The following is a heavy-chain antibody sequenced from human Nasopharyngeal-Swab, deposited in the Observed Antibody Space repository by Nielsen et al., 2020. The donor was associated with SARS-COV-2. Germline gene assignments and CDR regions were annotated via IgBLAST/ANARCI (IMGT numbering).Heavy chain of an antibody. CDR1: GYTFTSYA. J-gene: IGHJ5*02. V-gene: IGHV1-3*01. CDR2: INAGNGNT. CDR3: ATGPVVPAAGNWFDP. D-gene: IGHD2-2*01. Sequence: ASVKVSCKASGYTFTSYAMHWVRQAPGQRLEWMGWINAGNGNTQYSQKFQGRVTITRDTSASTAYMELSSLRSEDTAVYYCATGPVVPAAGNWFDPWGQGTLVTVSS.